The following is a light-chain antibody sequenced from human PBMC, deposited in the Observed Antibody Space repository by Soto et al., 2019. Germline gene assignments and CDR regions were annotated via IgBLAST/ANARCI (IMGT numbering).Light chain of an antibody. Sequence: QSALTQPASVSGSPGQSITISCTGTSGDVGGYNYVSWYQQHPGKAPRLMIYEVSNRPSGVSNRFSGSKSGNTASLTISGLQAEDEADYYCSSYTSGSTLDVFGTGTKVTVL. CDR1: SGDVGGYNY. J-gene: IGLJ1*01. V-gene: IGLV2-14*01. CDR3: SSYTSGSTLDV. CDR2: EVS.